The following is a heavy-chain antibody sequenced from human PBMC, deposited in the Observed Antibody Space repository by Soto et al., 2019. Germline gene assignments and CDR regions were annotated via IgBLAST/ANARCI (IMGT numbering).Heavy chain of an antibody. J-gene: IGHJ4*02. D-gene: IGHD3-22*01. V-gene: IGHV3-30*03. CDR2: ISYDGSNK. Sequence: GGSLRLSCAASGFIFSSYGIHWVRQAPGKGLDWVAFISYDGSNKYYADSVKGRFTISRDNANNSLYLQMNSLRAEDTAVYYCAGEVYDSSGSFDYWGQGTLVTVSS. CDR1: GFIFSSYG. CDR3: AGEVYDSSGSFDY.